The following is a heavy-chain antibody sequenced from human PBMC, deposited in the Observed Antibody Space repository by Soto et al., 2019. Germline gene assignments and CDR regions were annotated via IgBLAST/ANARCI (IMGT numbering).Heavy chain of an antibody. CDR3: ARVIVVVPAAANWFDP. CDR2: IYYSGST. Sequence: SETLSLTCTVSGGSISRGGYYWSWIRQHPGKGLEWIGYIYYSGSTYYNPSLKSRVTISVDTSKNQFSLKPSSVTAADTAVYYCARVIVVVPAAANWFDPWGQGTLVTVSS. V-gene: IGHV4-31*03. D-gene: IGHD2-2*01. CDR1: GGSISRGGYY. J-gene: IGHJ5*02.